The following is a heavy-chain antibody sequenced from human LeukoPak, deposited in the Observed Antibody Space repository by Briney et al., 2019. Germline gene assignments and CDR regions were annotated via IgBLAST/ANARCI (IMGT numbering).Heavy chain of an antibody. Sequence: SVKVSCKASGGTFSSYAISWVRQAPGQGLEWMGRIIPILGIANYAQKFQGRVTITADKSTGTAYMELSSLRSEDTAVYYCVRERGYSGYDSPFDYWGQGTLVTVSS. CDR2: IIPILGIA. V-gene: IGHV1-69*04. D-gene: IGHD5-12*01. CDR1: GGTFSSYA. J-gene: IGHJ4*02. CDR3: VRERGYSGYDSPFDY.